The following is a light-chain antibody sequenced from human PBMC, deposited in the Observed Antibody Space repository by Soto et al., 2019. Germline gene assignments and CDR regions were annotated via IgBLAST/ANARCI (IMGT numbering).Light chain of an antibody. CDR3: QSYDRSMSGSV. J-gene: IGLJ3*02. Sequence: QSVLTQPPSVSGAPGQRVTIYCTGNSSNIGAGYDVHWYHQLPGTAPKLLIYGNSNRPSGVPDRFSGSKSGTSASLAISWLQAEDEADYYCQSYDRSMSGSVFGGGTNLTVL. CDR2: GNS. CDR1: SSNIGAGYD. V-gene: IGLV1-40*01.